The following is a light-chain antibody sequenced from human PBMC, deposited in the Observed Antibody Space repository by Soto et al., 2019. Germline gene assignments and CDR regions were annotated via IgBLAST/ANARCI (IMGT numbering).Light chain of an antibody. V-gene: IGLV4-69*01. J-gene: IGLJ1*01. CDR2: LNNDGSH. CDR3: QVWDTSTDHRGV. Sequence: QSVLTQSPSASASLGASVKLTCTLSSGHSSYAIAWHQKQPGKGPRYLMDLNNDGSHTKGDGIPDRFSGSSSGADRYLIISSLQSEDEADYYCQVWDTSTDHRGVFGTGTKVTVL. CDR1: SGHSSYA.